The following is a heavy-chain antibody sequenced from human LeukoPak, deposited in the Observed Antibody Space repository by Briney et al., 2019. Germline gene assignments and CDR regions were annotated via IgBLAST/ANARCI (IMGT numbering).Heavy chain of an antibody. CDR2: ISYDGSNK. CDR1: GFTFSSYA. V-gene: IGHV3-30-3*01. CDR3: ARDTYYDSSGYWEYAFDI. J-gene: IGHJ3*02. D-gene: IGHD3-22*01. Sequence: PGRSLRLSCAASGFTFSSYAMHWVRQAPGKGLEWVAVISYDGSNKYYADSVKGRFTIPRDNSKNTLYLQMNSLRAEDTAVYYCARDTYYDSSGYWEYAFDIWGQGTMVTVSS.